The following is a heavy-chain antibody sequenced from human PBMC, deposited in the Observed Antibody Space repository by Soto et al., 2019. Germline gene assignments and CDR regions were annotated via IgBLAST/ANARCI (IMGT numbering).Heavy chain of an antibody. CDR2: ITHSGST. D-gene: IGHD6-13*01. CDR1: GGSISGYY. Sequence: PSETLSLTCAVYGGSISGYYWSGSRQPPGKGLEWIGEITHSGSTNYNPSLKSRVTISVDTSKNQFSLKLSSVTAADTAVYYCARCEEWYSSSWYYYYGMDVWGQGTTVTVSS. J-gene: IGHJ6*02. CDR3: ARCEEWYSSSWYYYYGMDV. V-gene: IGHV4-34*01.